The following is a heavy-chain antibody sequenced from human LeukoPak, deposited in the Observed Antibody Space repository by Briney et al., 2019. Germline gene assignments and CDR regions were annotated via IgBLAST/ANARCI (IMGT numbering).Heavy chain of an antibody. CDR3: ARDYSVVVAAN. CDR2: ISSSSSYI. J-gene: IGHJ4*02. Sequence: GVLRLSCAASGFTFSSYSMNWVRQAPGKGLEWVSSISSSSSYIYYADSVKGRFTISRDNAKNSLYLQMNSLRAEDTAVYYCARDYSVVVAANWGQGTLVTVSS. CDR1: GFTFSSYS. D-gene: IGHD2-15*01. V-gene: IGHV3-21*01.